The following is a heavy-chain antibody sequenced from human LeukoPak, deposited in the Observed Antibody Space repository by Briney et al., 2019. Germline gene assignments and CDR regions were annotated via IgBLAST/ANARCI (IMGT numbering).Heavy chain of an antibody. CDR2: ISSDGSIT. CDR1: GFTFNIYW. D-gene: IGHD3-22*01. Sequence: GGSLRLSCAAAGFTFNIYWMHWVRQAPGKGLVWVSLISSDGSITSYADSVKGRFTISRDNAKNTVYLQMNSLRVEDTAVYYCARRVGSSESSYYFDYWGQGTLVTVSS. V-gene: IGHV3-74*01. CDR3: ARRVGSSESSYYFDY. J-gene: IGHJ4*02.